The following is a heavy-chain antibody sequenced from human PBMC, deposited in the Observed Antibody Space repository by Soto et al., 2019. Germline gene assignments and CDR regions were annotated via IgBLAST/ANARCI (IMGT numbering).Heavy chain of an antibody. D-gene: IGHD1-1*01. J-gene: IGHJ4*02. CDR3: VCDDNRRF. V-gene: IGHV3-21*01. Sequence: EIQLVESGGGLVKPGGSLRLSCAASGLTLSIYTMNWVRQAPGKGLEFVSSIGRTGIDRYYIDSVKGRFTISRDNAQKSLYLQMNSLRVEDTALYYCVCDDNRRFWGQGTLVTVSS. CDR1: GLTLSIYT. CDR2: IGRTGIDR.